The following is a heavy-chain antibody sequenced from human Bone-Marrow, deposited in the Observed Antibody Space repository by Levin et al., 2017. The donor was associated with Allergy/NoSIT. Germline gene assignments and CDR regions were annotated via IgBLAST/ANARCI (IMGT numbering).Heavy chain of an antibody. J-gene: IGHJ4*02. CDR1: GFTFSNTW. V-gene: IGHV3-15*05. CDR2: IKSKAEGETR. CDR3: TFLLRPNDS. Sequence: GESLKISCAASGFTFSNTWMNWVRQAPGKGLEWVAHIKSKAEGETRDYAAPVKGRFSISRDDSKNTLYLERNNLTTEDTAMYRCTFLLRPNDSCGQGTLVTVSS. D-gene: IGHD3-22*01.